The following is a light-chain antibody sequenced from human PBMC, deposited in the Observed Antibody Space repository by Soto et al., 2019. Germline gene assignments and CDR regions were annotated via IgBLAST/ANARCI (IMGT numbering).Light chain of an antibody. CDR1: SSNIGAGYD. V-gene: IGLV1-40*01. CDR2: GSR. Sequence: QLVLTQPPSVSGAPGQRVTISCTGSSSNIGAGYDVHWYQQLPGTAPKLLMYGSRNRPSGVPDRFSGTKSGTSASLAITGLQAEDEADYYCQSYDSSLSGRYVFGTGTKLTVL. J-gene: IGLJ1*01. CDR3: QSYDSSLSGRYV.